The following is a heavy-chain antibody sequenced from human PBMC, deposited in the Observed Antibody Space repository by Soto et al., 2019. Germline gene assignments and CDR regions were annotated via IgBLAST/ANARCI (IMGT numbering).Heavy chain of an antibody. D-gene: IGHD2-2*01. CDR3: ARDGSRLVPAAMLSFDP. J-gene: IGHJ5*02. V-gene: IGHV1-69*04. CDR2: IIPILGIA. CDR1: GGTFSSYT. Sequence: GASVKVSCKASGGTFSSYTISWVRQAPGQGLEWMGRIIPILGIANYAQKFQGRVTITADKSTSTAYMELSSLRSEDTAVYYCARDGSRLVPAAMLSFDPWGQGTLVTVSS.